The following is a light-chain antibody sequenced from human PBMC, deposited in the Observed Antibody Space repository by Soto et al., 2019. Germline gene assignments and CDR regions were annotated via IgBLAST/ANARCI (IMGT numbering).Light chain of an antibody. CDR1: QDISNF. CDR2: DAS. V-gene: IGKV1-33*01. CDR3: QQYDHLPLT. J-gene: IGKJ4*01. Sequence: DIQMTQSPSSLSVSVGDRVTITCQASQDISNFLNWYQQKPGKAPKLLIYDASNLETGVPSRFSGSGSETDFTFTISSLQPEDVATYYCQQYDHLPLTFGGGTKVEIK.